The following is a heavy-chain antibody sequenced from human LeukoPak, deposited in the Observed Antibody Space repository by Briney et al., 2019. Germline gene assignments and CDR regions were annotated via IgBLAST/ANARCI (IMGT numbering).Heavy chain of an antibody. Sequence: ASVKVSCKTSGYTFTGYHVHWVRQAPGQGLEWMGWFNANSGDTKYAQKFQGRVTMTRDTSIGTDYMELTSLISDDTAIYYCARDPYDGNYYFDYWGQGTLVTVA. J-gene: IGHJ4*02. V-gene: IGHV1-2*02. CDR3: ARDPYDGNYYFDY. CDR1: GYTFTGYH. CDR2: FNANSGDT. D-gene: IGHD3-3*01.